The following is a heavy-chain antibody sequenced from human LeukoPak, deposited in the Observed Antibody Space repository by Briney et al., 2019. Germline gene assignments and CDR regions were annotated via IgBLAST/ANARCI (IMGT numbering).Heavy chain of an antibody. CDR1: GGSISSSNW. CDR3: ARESPRGNYYYMDV. D-gene: IGHD3-10*01. V-gene: IGHV4-4*02. J-gene: IGHJ6*03. CDR2: IYHSGST. Sequence: SETLFLTCAVSGGSISSSNWWSWVRQPPGKGLEWIGEIYHSGSTNYNPSLKSRVTISVDKSKNQFSLKLSSVTAADTAVYYCARESPRGNYYYMDVWGKGTTVTVSS.